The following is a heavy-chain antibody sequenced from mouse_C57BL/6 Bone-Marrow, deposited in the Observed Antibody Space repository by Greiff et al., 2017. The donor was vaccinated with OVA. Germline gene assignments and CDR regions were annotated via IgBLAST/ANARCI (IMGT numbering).Heavy chain of an antibody. Sequence: EVQLVESGPVLVKPGASVKMSCKASGYTFTDYYMNWVKQSHGKSLEWIGVINPYNGGTSYNQKFKGKATLTVDKSSSTAYMELNSLTSEDSAVYYCARSGYHLDYWGQGTTLTVSS. CDR3: ARSGYHLDY. D-gene: IGHD2-2*01. J-gene: IGHJ2*01. V-gene: IGHV1-19*01. CDR2: INPYNGGT. CDR1: GYTFTDYY.